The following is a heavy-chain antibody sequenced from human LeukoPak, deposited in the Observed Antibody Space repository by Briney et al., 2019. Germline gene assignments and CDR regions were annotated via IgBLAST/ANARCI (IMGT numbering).Heavy chain of an antibody. CDR1: GGSISSSSYY. CDR3: ARVSATGSGYYWFDP. CDR2: IYYSGST. D-gene: IGHD3-3*01. V-gene: IGHV4-61*01. J-gene: IGHJ5*02. Sequence: SETLSLTCTVSGGSISSSSYYWSWIRQPPGKGLEWIGYIYYSGSTNYNPSLKSRVTISVDTSKNQFSLKLSSVTAADTAVYYCARVSATGSGYYWFDPWGQGTLVTVSS.